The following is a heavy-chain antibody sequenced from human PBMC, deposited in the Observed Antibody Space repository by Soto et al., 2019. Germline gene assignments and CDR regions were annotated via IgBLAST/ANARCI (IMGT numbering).Heavy chain of an antibody. Sequence: GGSLRLSCAASGFTFSSYGMHWVRQAPGKGLEWVAVIWYDGSNKYYADSVKGRFTISRDNSKNTLYLQMNSLRAEDTAVYYCARDYMDIVVVPAASTHDAFDIWGQGTMVTVSS. CDR3: ARDYMDIVVVPAASTHDAFDI. CDR2: IWYDGSNK. D-gene: IGHD2-2*03. J-gene: IGHJ3*02. V-gene: IGHV3-33*01. CDR1: GFTFSSYG.